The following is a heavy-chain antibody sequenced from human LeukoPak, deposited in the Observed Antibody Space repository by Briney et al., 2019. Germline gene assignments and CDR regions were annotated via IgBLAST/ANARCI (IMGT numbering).Heavy chain of an antibody. J-gene: IGHJ4*02. CDR2: VYRSGTT. V-gene: IGHV4-31*03. Sequence: SETLSLTCSVSGDSVSGGSYQWTWIRQHPGKGLEWIGCVYRSGTTYYNPSLKSRVTISLDTSKNQLSLRLSSVTAADTAMYYCGRGGATTITLIYWGQGILVTVAS. CDR3: GRGGATTITLIY. CDR1: GDSVSGGSYQ. D-gene: IGHD4-11*01.